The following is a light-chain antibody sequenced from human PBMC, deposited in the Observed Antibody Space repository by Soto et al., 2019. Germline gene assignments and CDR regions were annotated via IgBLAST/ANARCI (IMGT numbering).Light chain of an antibody. Sequence: EIVMTQSPSTLSVSPGERATLSCRASQSINSKLAWYQQKPGQPPRLLIYGASTRATGVPARFSGSGSGTDFILTISSLQSEDVAVYYCQQHTDWPPITFGQGTRLE. V-gene: IGKV3-15*01. CDR2: GAS. CDR3: QQHTDWPPIT. CDR1: QSINSK. J-gene: IGKJ5*01.